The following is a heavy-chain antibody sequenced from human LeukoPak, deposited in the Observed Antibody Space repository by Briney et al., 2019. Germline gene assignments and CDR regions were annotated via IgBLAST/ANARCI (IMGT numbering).Heavy chain of an antibody. J-gene: IGHJ5*01. D-gene: IGHD1-14*01. V-gene: IGHV3-7*01. CDR3: AKEGAYPIITYDS. CDR2: IKQDGSEK. CDR1: GFTFSNYW. Sequence: GGSLRLSCAASGFTFSNYWMNWLRQAPGKGLEWVANIKQDGSEKYYVDSVKGRFTISRDNAKNSLYLQMKSLRAEDAGVYYCAKEGAYPIITYDSWGQGTLVTVSS.